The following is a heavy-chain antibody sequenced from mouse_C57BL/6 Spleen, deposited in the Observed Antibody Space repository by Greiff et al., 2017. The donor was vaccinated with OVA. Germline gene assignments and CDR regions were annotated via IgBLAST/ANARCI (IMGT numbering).Heavy chain of an antibody. V-gene: IGHV5-9*01. Sequence: EVQVVESGGGLVKPGGSLKLSCAASGFTFSSYTMSWVRQTPEKRLEWVATISGGGGNTYYPDSVKGRFTISRDNAKNTLYLQMSSLRSEDTALYYCARDDGYWYFDVWGTGTTVTVSS. D-gene: IGHD2-3*01. J-gene: IGHJ1*03. CDR1: GFTFSSYT. CDR2: ISGGGGNT. CDR3: ARDDGYWYFDV.